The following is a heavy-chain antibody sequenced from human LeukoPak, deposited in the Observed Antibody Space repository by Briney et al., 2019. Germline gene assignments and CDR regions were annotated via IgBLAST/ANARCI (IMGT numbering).Heavy chain of an antibody. V-gene: IGHV3-30*18. CDR1: GLTFSDSC. CDR3: AKEGTDYGDYPYFFDY. Sequence: PGQSLRPSCAASGLTFSDSCMHWVRHAPGKGLEWVAIISFNGSRRFYADSVRGRFTVSRDNSKNTLFLQMDSLSADDTGVYYCAKEGTDYGDYPYFFDYWGQGTLVTVSS. D-gene: IGHD4-17*01. J-gene: IGHJ4*02. CDR2: ISFNGSRR.